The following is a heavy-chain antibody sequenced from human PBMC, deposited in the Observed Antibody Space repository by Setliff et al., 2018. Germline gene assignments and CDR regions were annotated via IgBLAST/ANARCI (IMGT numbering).Heavy chain of an antibody. J-gene: IGHJ6*01. CDR3: ARERIYDGLNYNGMDV. V-gene: IGHV1-18*01. CDR2: VTIYNGNT. D-gene: IGHD3-3*01. CDR1: GYTCSNYG. Sequence: GASVKVSCKASGYTCSNYGVTWVRQAPGQGLEWMGWVTIYNGNTKYAQNLQGRLTLTTDISTSTAYMELRSLRSDDTAVYYCARERIYDGLNYNGMDVWGQGTTVTVSS.